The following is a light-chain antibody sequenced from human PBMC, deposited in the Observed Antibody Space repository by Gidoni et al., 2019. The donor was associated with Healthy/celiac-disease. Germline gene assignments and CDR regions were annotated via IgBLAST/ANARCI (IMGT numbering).Light chain of an antibody. Sequence: DIVMTQSPLSLPVTPGEPASISCRSSQSLLHSNGYNYLDWYLQNPGQSPQLLIYLGSNRASGVPDRFSGSGSGTDFTLKISRVEAEDVGVYYCMQALQTPFFGPGTKVDIK. J-gene: IGKJ3*01. CDR2: LGS. CDR3: MQALQTPF. V-gene: IGKV2-28*01. CDR1: QSLLHSNGYNY.